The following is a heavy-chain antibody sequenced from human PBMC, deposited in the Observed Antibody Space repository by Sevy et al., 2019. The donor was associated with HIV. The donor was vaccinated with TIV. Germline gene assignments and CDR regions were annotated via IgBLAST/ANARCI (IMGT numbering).Heavy chain of an antibody. CDR2: ISSSSSYL. D-gene: IGHD6-6*01. Sequence: GGSLRLSCAASGFTFSSYSMNWVRQAPGKGLEWVSSISSSSSYLYYANSMKGRFPISRDNAKKSLYLQMNSLKAEDTAVYYCARDRRAQLVEHEDCYGLDVWGQGTTVTVSS. V-gene: IGHV3-21*01. J-gene: IGHJ6*02. CDR3: ARDRRAQLVEHEDCYGLDV. CDR1: GFTFSSYS.